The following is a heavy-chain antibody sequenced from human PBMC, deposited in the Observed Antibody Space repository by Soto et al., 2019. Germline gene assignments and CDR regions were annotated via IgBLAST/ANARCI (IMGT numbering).Heavy chain of an antibody. V-gene: IGHV4-59*01. CDR2: IYYSGST. D-gene: IGHD3-9*01. CDR3: ARGFYDILTGLDYYYYMDV. CDR1: GGSISSYY. J-gene: IGHJ6*03. Sequence: QVQLQESGPGLVKPSETLSLTCTVSGGSISSYYWSWIRQPPGKGLEWIGYIYYSGSTNYNPSLKSRVTISVDTSKNQFSLKLSSVTAADTAVYYCARGFYDILTGLDYYYYMDVWGKGTTVTVSS.